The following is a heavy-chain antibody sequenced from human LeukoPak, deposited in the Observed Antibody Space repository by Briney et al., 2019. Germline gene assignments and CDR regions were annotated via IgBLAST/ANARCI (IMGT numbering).Heavy chain of an antibody. D-gene: IGHD1-26*01. V-gene: IGHV4-28*05. CDR2: IYYSGRI. J-gene: IGHJ3*01. CDR3: AKTRSGTYYGDSFDV. Sequence: SETLSLTCAVSGDSTSRSDWWAWIRQPPGKGLEWLGNIYYSGRIYHNPSLQSRVIMSVDSSKNQFSLRLDSVTAADTAVYYCAKTRSGTYYGDSFDVWGQGKLVIVSS. CDR1: GDSTSRSDW.